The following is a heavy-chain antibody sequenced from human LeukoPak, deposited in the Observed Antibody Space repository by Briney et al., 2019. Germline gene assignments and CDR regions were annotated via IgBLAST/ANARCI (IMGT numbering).Heavy chain of an antibody. V-gene: IGHV1-8*01. J-gene: IGHJ4*02. Sequence: GASVKVSCKASGYTFTSFDSNWVRQATGQGLEWMGWMNSNSGNTGYAQKFQGRVTMTRNTSITTAYMELSSLRSEDTAVYYCARGNKDYGDYARGLSDYWGQGTLVTVSS. CDR3: ARGNKDYGDYARGLSDY. D-gene: IGHD4-17*01. CDR1: GYTFTSFD. CDR2: MNSNSGNT.